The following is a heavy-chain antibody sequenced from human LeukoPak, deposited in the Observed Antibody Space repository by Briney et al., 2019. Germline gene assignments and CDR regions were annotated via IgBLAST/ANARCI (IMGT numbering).Heavy chain of an antibody. CDR3: ARAGRGYCSGGSCPSPEYFQH. CDR2: ITPILGIA. D-gene: IGHD2-15*01. V-gene: IGHV1-69*04. J-gene: IGHJ1*01. Sequence: GASVKVSCKASGGTFSSYAISWVRQAPGQGLEWMGRITPILGIANYAQKFQGRVTITADKSTSTAYMELSSLRSEDTAVYYCARAGRGYCSGGSCPSPEYFQHWGQGTLVTVSS. CDR1: GGTFSSYA.